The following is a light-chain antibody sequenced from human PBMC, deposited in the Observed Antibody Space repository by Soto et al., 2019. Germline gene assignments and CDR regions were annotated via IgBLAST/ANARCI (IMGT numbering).Light chain of an antibody. V-gene: IGLV2-14*01. CDR1: SSDVGGYNR. CDR2: EVS. J-gene: IGLJ1*01. CDR3: NSFTSASTYD. Sequence: QSVLTQPASVSGSPGQSITISCTGSSSDVGGYNRDSWYQQHPDKAPKLIIYEVSNRPSGVSNRFSGSKSGNTASLTISGLQAEDEADYYCNSFTSASTYDFGTGTKVTVL.